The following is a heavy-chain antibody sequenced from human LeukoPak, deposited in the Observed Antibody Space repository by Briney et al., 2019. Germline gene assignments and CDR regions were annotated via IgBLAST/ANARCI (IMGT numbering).Heavy chain of an antibody. Sequence: GGSLRLSCAASGFAFSNYGMHWFRQAPGKGLEWVALIGYDGTNEYYADSVKGRFTISRDNSKNTLYLQMKSLRAEDTAVYYYCANFHRGHSSYDASILDYWGQGTLVTVSS. CDR3: CANFHRGHSSYDASILDY. D-gene: IGHD6-13*01. V-gene: IGHV3-30*02. J-gene: IGHJ4*02. CDR1: GFAFSNYG. CDR2: IGYDGTNE.